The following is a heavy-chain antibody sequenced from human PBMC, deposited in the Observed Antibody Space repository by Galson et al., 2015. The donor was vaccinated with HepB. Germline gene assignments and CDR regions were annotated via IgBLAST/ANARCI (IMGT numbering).Heavy chain of an antibody. D-gene: IGHD1-26*01. CDR2: IGGSSGTT. V-gene: IGHV3-23*01. Sequence: SLRLSCAASGFTFTNFAMSWVRQAPGKGLEWVSVIGGSSGTTYYTDSVKGRFTISRDNSKNMVYLQIDDLRAEDTAVYYCARNSGNNYRYFFKSWGQGTLVTVSS. CDR1: GFTFTNFA. CDR3: ARNSGNNYRYFFKS. J-gene: IGHJ5*02.